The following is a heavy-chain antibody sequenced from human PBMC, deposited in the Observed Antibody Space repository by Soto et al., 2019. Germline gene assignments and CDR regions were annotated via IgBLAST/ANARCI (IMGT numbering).Heavy chain of an antibody. CDR3: ASTPRGLAGALPY. J-gene: IGHJ4*02. D-gene: IGHD1-26*01. CDR2: IIPALGTT. V-gene: IGHV1-69*06. CDR1: GVTFTSYA. Sequence: SVKVSCKASGVTFTSYAISWVRQAPGQGLEWMGRIIPALGTTYYAQKFQDRVTITADKSTSTAYMELNRLRSEDTALYYCASTPRGLAGALPYWGQGSLVTVSS.